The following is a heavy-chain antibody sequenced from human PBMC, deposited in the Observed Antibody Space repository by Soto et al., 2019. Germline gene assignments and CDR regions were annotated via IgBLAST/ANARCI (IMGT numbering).Heavy chain of an antibody. D-gene: IGHD2-2*01. CDR1: GGSISSSNW. CDR3: ARVPAAGDYYYGVDV. Sequence: SETLSLTCAVSGGSISSSNWWSWVRQPPGKGLEWIGEIYHSGSTNYNPSLKSRVTISVDKSKNQFSLKLSSVTAADTAVYYCARVPAAGDYYYGVDVWGQGTTVTVSS. V-gene: IGHV4-4*02. CDR2: IYHSGST. J-gene: IGHJ6*02.